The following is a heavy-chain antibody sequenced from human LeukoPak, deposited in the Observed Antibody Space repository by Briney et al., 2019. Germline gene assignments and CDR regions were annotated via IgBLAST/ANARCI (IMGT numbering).Heavy chain of an antibody. J-gene: IGHJ6*03. D-gene: IGHD4-17*01. CDR2: IYSGGST. CDR3: ASRDGQTTENSYNYYYYYYMDV. Sequence: GGSLRLSCAASGFTVSSNYMSWVRQAPGKGLEWVSVIYSGGSTYYADSVKGRFTISRDNSKNTLYLQMNSLRAEDTAVYYCASRDGQTTENSYNYYYYYYMDVWGKGTTVTVSS. V-gene: IGHV3-53*01. CDR1: GFTVSSNY.